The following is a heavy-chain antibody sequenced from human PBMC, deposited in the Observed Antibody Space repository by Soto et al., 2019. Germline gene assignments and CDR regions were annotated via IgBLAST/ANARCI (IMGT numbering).Heavy chain of an antibody. CDR1: GYTFTSYG. CDR3: ARDPYCSGGSCLKDAFDL. CDR2: ISAYNGNT. V-gene: IGHV1-18*01. D-gene: IGHD2-15*01. J-gene: IGHJ3*01. Sequence: QVQLVQSGAEVKKPGASVKVSCKASGYTFTSYGISWVRQAPGQGLEWMGWISAYNGNTNYAQKLQGRVTMTTDTSTSTAYMERRSLRSDDTAVYYCARDPYCSGGSCLKDAFDLWGQGTMVTVSS.